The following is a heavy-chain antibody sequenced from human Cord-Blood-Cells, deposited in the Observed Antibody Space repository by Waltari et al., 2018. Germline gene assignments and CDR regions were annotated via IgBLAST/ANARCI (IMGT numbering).Heavy chain of an antibody. Sequence: QVQLVQSGAEVKKPGSSVKVSCKASGGTFSSYAISWVRQAPGQGVEWMGGIIPIFGTANDGKKFQGRVTITADESTSTAYMELSSLRSEDTAVDYCAREEGIAAAGTGWFDPWGQGTLVTVSS. J-gene: IGHJ5*02. D-gene: IGHD6-13*01. CDR2: IIPIFGTA. CDR3: AREEGIAAAGTGWFDP. CDR1: GGTFSSYA. V-gene: IGHV1-69*01.